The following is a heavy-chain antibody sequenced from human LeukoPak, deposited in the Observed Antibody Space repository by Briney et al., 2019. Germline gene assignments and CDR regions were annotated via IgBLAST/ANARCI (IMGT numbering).Heavy chain of an antibody. D-gene: IGHD2-8*01. CDR2: LSDTGDSR. V-gene: IGHV3-23*01. CDR3: AKGDCASGSCYFDD. J-gene: IGHJ4*02. CDR1: GFTLSKHP. Sequence: GGSLRLSCAASGFTLSKHPMYWVRQASGKGLEWVSSLSDTGDSRHYADSVKGRFTISRDSARSALYLQMNSLRAEDTAVYYCAKGDCASGSCYFDDWGQGSQVTVSS.